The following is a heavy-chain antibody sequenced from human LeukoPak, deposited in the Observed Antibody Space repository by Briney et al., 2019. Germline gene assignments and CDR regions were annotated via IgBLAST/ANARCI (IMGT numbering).Heavy chain of an antibody. J-gene: IGHJ3*02. CDR3: ARGGYSSRLTAFDI. V-gene: IGHV4-30-4*08. D-gene: IGHD6-13*01. Sequence: PSETLSLTCTVSGGSISSGDYYWSWTRQPPGKGLEWIGYIYYSGSTYYNPSLKSRVTISVDTSKNQFSLKLSSVTAADTAVYYCARGGYSSRLTAFDIWGQGTMVTVSS. CDR1: GGSISSGDYY. CDR2: IYYSGST.